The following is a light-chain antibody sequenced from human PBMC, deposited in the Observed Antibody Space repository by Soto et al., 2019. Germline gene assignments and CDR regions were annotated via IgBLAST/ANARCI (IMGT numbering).Light chain of an antibody. Sequence: QSVLTQPPSASGSPGQSVTISCTGTSSDVGGYNYVSWYQQHPGKAPKLLIYEVTERPSGVPDRFSGSKSGNTAFLTVSGLQAEDEADYYCNSFAGSRGVFGTGTKLTVL. J-gene: IGLJ1*01. CDR3: NSFAGSRGV. V-gene: IGLV2-8*01. CDR2: EVT. CDR1: SSDVGGYNY.